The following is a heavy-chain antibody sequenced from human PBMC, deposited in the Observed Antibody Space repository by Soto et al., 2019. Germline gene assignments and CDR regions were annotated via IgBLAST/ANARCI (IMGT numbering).Heavy chain of an antibody. Sequence: QITLKESGPTLVKPTQTLTLTCTFSGFSLSTSGVGVGWIRQPPGKALEWLALIYWDDDKRYSPSLTSRLTITKDTSKSQVVLTMTNMDPVDTATNYCAHVLVVVANYGMDVWGQGTTVTVSS. CDR1: GFSLSTSGVG. V-gene: IGHV2-5*02. CDR3: AHVLVVVANYGMDV. CDR2: IYWDDDK. D-gene: IGHD2-15*01. J-gene: IGHJ6*02.